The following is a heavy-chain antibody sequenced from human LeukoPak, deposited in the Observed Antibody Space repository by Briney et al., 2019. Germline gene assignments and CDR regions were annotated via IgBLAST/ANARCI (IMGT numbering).Heavy chain of an antibody. Sequence: GEPLKISCKGSGYTFPTYWIGWVRQMPGKGLEWLGIIYPDDSNIRYSPSFQGQVTISADKSINTAYLQWSSLEASDTAMYYCARGVVFRGDYGWFDPWGQGTLVTVSS. V-gene: IGHV5-51*01. CDR2: IYPDDSNI. CDR1: GYTFPTYW. CDR3: ARGVVFRGDYGWFDP. J-gene: IGHJ5*02. D-gene: IGHD4-17*01.